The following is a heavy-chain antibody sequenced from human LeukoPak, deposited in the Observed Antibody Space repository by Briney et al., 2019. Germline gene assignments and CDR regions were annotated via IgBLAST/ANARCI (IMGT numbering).Heavy chain of an antibody. CDR2: IYYSGST. D-gene: IGHD2-21*02. CDR1: GGSISSYY. V-gene: IGHV4-59*08. J-gene: IGHJ4*02. Sequence: SETLSLTCTVSGGSISSYYWSWIRQPPGKGLEWIGYIYYSGSTNYTPSLKSRVTISVDTSKNQFSLKLSSVTAADTAVYYCARLGGDLDYWGQGTLVTVSS. CDR3: ARLGGDLDY.